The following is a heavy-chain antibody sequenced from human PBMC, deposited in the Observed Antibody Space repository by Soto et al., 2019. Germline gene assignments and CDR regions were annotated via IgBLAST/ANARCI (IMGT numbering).Heavy chain of an antibody. CDR3: ARGHYGDYLSDAFDI. D-gene: IGHD4-17*01. CDR1: GFTFSSYG. CDR2: IWYDGSNK. V-gene: IGHV3-33*01. Sequence: QVQLVESGGGVVQPGRSLRLSCAASGFTFSSYGMHWVRQAPGKGLEWVAVIWYDGSNKYYADSVKGRFTISRDNSKNTLYLQMNSLRAEDTAVCYCARGHYGDYLSDAFDIWGQGTMVTVSS. J-gene: IGHJ3*02.